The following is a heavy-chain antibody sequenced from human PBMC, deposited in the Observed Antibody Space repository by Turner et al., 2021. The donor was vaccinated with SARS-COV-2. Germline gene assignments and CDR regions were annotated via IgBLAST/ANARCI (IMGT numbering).Heavy chain of an antibody. D-gene: IGHD3-16*01. V-gene: IGHV3-66*01. J-gene: IGHJ6*02. CDR1: GITVSSNY. CDR2: IYSGGST. CDR3: ARDLVSYGMDV. Sequence: EVQLVESGGGLVQPGGSLRLPCAASGITVSSNYMSWVRKAPGKGLEWVSVIYSGGSTFYADSVKGRFTISRDNSKNTLYLQINSLRSEDTAVYYCARDLVSYGMDVWGQGTTVTVSS.